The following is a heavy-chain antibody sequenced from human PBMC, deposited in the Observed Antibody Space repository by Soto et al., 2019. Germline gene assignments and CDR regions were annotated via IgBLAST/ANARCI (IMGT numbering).Heavy chain of an antibody. CDR3: AKDYRGYYDFWSGYSPYYYYYGMDV. D-gene: IGHD3-3*01. V-gene: IGHV3-30*18. CDR2: ISYDGSNK. J-gene: IGHJ6*02. CDR1: GFTFSSYG. Sequence: PGGSLRLSCAASGFTFSSYGMHWVRQALGKGLEWVAVISYDGSNKYYADSVKGRFTISRDNSKNTLYLQMNSLRAEDTAVYYCAKDYRGYYDFWSGYSPYYYYYGMDVWGQGTTVTVSS.